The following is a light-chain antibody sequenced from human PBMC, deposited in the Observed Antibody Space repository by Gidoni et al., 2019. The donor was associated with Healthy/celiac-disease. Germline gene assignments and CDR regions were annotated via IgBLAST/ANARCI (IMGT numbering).Light chain of an antibody. CDR2: AAS. V-gene: IGKV1-33*01. CDR3: QHYDNLPYT. Sequence: DIQMTQSPSSLSASVGDRVTITCQASQDISNYLNCYQQKPGKAPKLLIYAASNLETGVPSRFSGSVSGTDFTFTISSLHPEDIATYYCQHYDNLPYTFGHXTKLEIK. CDR1: QDISNY. J-gene: IGKJ2*01.